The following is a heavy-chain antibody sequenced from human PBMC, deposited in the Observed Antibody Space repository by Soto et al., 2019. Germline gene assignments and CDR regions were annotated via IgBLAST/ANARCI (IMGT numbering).Heavy chain of an antibody. CDR2: IDPSDSYT. J-gene: IGHJ6*02. CDR3: ARLSIAVAPPYYYYGMDV. V-gene: IGHV5-10-1*01. D-gene: IGHD6-19*01. CDR1: GYSFTSYW. Sequence: GESLKISYKGSGYSFTSYWISWVRQMPGKGLEWMGRIDPSDSYTNYSPSFQGHVTISADKSISTAYLQWSSLKASDTAMYYCARLSIAVAPPYYYYGMDVWGQGTTVTVSS.